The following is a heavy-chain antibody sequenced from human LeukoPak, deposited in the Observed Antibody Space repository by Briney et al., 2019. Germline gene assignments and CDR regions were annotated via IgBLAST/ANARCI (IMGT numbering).Heavy chain of an antibody. J-gene: IGHJ4*02. CDR3: AKRGVVIRVILVGFHKEAYCFDS. D-gene: IGHD3-10*01. CDR1: GITLSNYG. Sequence: SGGSLRLSCAVSGITLSNYGMSWVRQAPGKGLEWVAGISGSGGSTYYADSVKGRFTISRDNPKNTLYLQMNSLRAEDTAVYFCAKRGVVIRVILVGFHKEAYCFDSWGQGALVTVSS. CDR2: ISGSGGST. V-gene: IGHV3-23*01.